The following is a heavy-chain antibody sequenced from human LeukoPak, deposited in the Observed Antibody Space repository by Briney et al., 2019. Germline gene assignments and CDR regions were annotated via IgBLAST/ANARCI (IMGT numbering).Heavy chain of an antibody. CDR3: ARVGWFGELSTWFDP. J-gene: IGHJ5*02. CDR2: INPNSGGT. CDR1: GYTFTGYY. V-gene: IGHV1-2*02. D-gene: IGHD3-10*01. Sequence: ASVKVSCKASGYTFTGYYMHWVRQASGQGLEWMGWINPNSGGTNYAQKFQGRVTMTRDTSISTAYMELSRLRSDDTAVYYCARVGWFGELSTWFDPWGQGTLVTVSS.